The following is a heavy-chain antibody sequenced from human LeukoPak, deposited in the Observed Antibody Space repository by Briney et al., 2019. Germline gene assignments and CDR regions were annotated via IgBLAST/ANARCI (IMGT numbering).Heavy chain of an antibody. CDR3: ARLTSQPAYSDF. V-gene: IGHV4-39*01. D-gene: IGHD1-14*01. CDR2: IYYSGTT. CDR1: GGSISSSRYY. J-gene: IGHJ4*02. Sequence: PSETLSLTCTVSGGSISSSRYYWGWIRQPPGKGLEWIGSIYYSGTTYYNPSLKSRVTKSRDTSKNQFSLKLSSITDADTAVYYCARLTSQPAYSDFWGQGTLVTVSS.